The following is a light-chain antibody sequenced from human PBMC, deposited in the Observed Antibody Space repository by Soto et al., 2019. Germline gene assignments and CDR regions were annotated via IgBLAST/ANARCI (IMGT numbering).Light chain of an antibody. CDR3: QQYGSSSTWT. CDR2: AAS. CDR1: QSVSSAY. Sequence: EIGLTQSPGTLSLSPGERATLSCRASQSVSSAYLAWYQHKPGQPPTLLIYAASSRVTGIPDRFSGSGSGTEFTLTISRLEPEDFAVYYCQQYGSSSTWTFGQGTKVEIK. V-gene: IGKV3-20*01. J-gene: IGKJ1*01.